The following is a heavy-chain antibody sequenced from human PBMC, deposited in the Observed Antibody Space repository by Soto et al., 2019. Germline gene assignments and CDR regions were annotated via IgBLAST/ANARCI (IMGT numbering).Heavy chain of an antibody. V-gene: IGHV4-59*01. Sequence: SETLSLTCTVSGGSISSYYWSWMRQPPGKGLAWIGYIYYSGSTNYNPDLKSRVTISVDTSKNQFSLKLSSVTAADTAVYYCARAGSRTGGIDPWGQGTLVTVSS. CDR1: GGSISSYY. J-gene: IGHJ5*02. D-gene: IGHD3-16*01. CDR3: ARAGSRTGGIDP. CDR2: IYYSGST.